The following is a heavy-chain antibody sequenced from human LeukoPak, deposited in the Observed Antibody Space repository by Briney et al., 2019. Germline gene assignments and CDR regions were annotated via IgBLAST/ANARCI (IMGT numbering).Heavy chain of an antibody. Sequence: ASVKVSCKVSGYTLTELSMHWVRQAPGKGLEWMGGFDPEDGETIYAQKFQGRVTMTEDTSTDTAYMELSSLRSEDTAVYYCATAPPLLLGFDYWGQGTLVTVSP. CDR3: ATAPPLLLGFDY. V-gene: IGHV1-24*01. CDR1: GYTLTELS. CDR2: FDPEDGET. D-gene: IGHD2-15*01. J-gene: IGHJ4*02.